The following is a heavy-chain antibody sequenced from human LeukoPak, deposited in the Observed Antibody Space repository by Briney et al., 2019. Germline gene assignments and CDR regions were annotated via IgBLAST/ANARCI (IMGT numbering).Heavy chain of an antibody. CDR3: ASLDFWSGYFDY. V-gene: IGHV1-69*05. CDR2: IIPIFGTA. J-gene: IGHJ4*02. D-gene: IGHD3-3*01. Sequence: SVKVSCKASGGTFSSYAISWVRQAPGQGLEWMGGIIPIFGTANYAQKFQGRVTITTDESTSTAYMEPSSLRSEDTAVYYCASLDFWSGYFDYWGQGTLVTVSS. CDR1: GGTFSSYA.